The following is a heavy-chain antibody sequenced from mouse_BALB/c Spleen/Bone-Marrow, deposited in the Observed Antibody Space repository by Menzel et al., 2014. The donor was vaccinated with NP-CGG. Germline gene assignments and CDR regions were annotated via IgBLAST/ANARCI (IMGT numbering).Heavy chain of an antibody. V-gene: IGHV1S34*01. CDR2: ISCYKGAT. CDR1: GYSFTNYY. CDR3: XXSDSPYLYWYFDV. D-gene: IGHD2-12*01. J-gene: IGHJ1*01. Sequence: LVKTGASVKISCKTSGYSFTNYYIHWVKQSHGKSLEWIGYISCYKGATSYNQKFKGKDTFTVDTSSSTAYMQFNNLTSEDSAVYXGXXSDSPYLYWYFDVWGAGTTVTVSP.